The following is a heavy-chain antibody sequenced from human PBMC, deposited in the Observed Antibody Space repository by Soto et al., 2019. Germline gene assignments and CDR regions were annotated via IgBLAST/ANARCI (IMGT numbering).Heavy chain of an antibody. D-gene: IGHD3-10*01. Sequence: EVQLVESGGGLVQPGRSLRLSCAASGFTFDDYAMNWVRQAPGKGLEWVSGISWNRGSIGYADSVKGRFTISRDNAKNPLYLQMNSPRAEETALYYCTKGTWLGDDNYYTPPFDYCGRGTLVTVSS. V-gene: IGHV3-9*01. CDR2: ISWNRGSI. CDR1: GFTFDDYA. J-gene: IGHJ4*02. CDR3: TKGTWLGDDNYYTPPFDY.